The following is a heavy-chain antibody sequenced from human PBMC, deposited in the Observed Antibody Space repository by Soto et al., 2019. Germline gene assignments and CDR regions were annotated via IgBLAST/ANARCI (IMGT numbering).Heavy chain of an antibody. V-gene: IGHV4-34*01. D-gene: IGHD4-4*01. CDR1: GGSFSGYY. Sequence: PSETLSLTCAVYGGSFSGYYWSWIRQPPGKGLEWIGEINHSGSTNYNPSLKSRVTISVDTSKNQFSLKLSSVTAADTAVYYCASHLRNSRFYWGQGTLVTVSS. CDR3: ASHLRNSRFY. J-gene: IGHJ4*02. CDR2: INHSGST.